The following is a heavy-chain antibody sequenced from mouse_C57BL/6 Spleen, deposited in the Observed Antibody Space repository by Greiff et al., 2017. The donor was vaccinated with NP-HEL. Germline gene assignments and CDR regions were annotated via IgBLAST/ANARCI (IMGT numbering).Heavy chain of an antibody. CDR2: FYPGSGSI. D-gene: IGHD1-1*01. V-gene: IGHV1-62-2*01. J-gene: IGHJ4*01. CDR3: ARLPITTVVATKDAMDY. CDR1: GYTFTEYT. Sequence: VQLQQSGAELVKPGASVKLSCKASGYTFTEYTIHWVKQRSGQGLEWIGWFYPGSGSIKYNEKFKDKATLTADKSSSTVYMELSRLTSEDSAVYFCARLPITTVVATKDAMDYWGKGTSVTVSS.